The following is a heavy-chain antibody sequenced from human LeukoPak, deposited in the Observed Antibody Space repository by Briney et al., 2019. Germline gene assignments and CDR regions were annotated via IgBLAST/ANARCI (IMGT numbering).Heavy chain of an antibody. CDR2: IIPIFGTA. V-gene: IGHV1-69*13. J-gene: IGHJ4*02. D-gene: IGHD6-19*01. CDR3: ARDVGSGWFILDY. CDR1: GGTFSSYA. Sequence: SVKVSCKASGGTFSSYAISWVRQAPGQGLEWMGGIIPIFGTANYAQKFQGRVTITADESTSTAYMELSSLRSEDTAVYYCARDVGSGWFILDYWGQGTQVTVSS.